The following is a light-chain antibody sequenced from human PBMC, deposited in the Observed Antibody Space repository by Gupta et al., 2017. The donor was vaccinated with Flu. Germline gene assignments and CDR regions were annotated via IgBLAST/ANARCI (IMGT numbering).Light chain of an antibody. CDR2: GVT. J-gene: IGLJ3*02. V-gene: IGLV2-14*01. Sequence: NYVSGYQQKSGEAPKLLRYGVTKRPSGFSDRFSGAKSDNTASRTIAGLQAEDEATYHCSSYTLSATRWVFGGGTTVTV. CDR3: SSYTLSATRWV. CDR1: NY.